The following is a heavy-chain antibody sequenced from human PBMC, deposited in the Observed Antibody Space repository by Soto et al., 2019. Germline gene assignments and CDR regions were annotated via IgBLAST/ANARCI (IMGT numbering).Heavy chain of an antibody. Sequence: QVQLVESGGGVVQPGRSLRLSCTASGFTFIGYIMHWVRQAPGKGLEWVAVISQDGSNKFYADSVKGRFTISRDNSENTVYLKMNSLRRGDTAVYYCAREGFGDGLDVWGQGTTVTVSS. J-gene: IGHJ6*02. CDR1: GFTFIGYI. D-gene: IGHD3-16*01. CDR2: ISQDGSNK. V-gene: IGHV3-30*04. CDR3: AREGFGDGLDV.